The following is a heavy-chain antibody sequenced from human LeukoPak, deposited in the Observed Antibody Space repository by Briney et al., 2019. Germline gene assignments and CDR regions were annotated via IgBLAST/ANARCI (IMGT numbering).Heavy chain of an antibody. J-gene: IGHJ6*03. CDR2: IRYDGSNK. CDR3: AKDGGWYSYYYYYYMDV. Sequence: PGGSLRLSCAASGFTFSSYGMHWVRQAPGKGLEWVAFIRYDGSNKYYADSVKGRFTISRDNSKNTLYLQMNSLRAEDTAVYYCAKDGGWYSYYYYYYMDVWGKGTTVTTSS. CDR1: GFTFSSYG. V-gene: IGHV3-30*02. D-gene: IGHD6-19*01.